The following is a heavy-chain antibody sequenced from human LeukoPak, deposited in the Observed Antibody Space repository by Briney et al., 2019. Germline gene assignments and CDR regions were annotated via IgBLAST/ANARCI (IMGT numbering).Heavy chain of an antibody. CDR2: IKQDGSEK. J-gene: IGHJ4*02. CDR1: GFTFSSYW. D-gene: IGHD2-15*01. Sequence: GGSLRLSCAASGFTFSSYWMSWVGQAPGKGLEWGANIKQDGSEKYYVDSVKGRFTISRDNAKNSLYLQMNSLRAEDTAVYYCASLDSVGYYFDYWGQGTLVTVSS. CDR3: ASLDSVGYYFDY. V-gene: IGHV3-7*01.